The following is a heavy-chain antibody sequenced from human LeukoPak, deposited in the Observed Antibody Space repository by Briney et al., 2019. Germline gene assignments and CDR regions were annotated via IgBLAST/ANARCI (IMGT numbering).Heavy chain of an antibody. V-gene: IGHV3-23*01. D-gene: IGHD6-13*01. CDR2: ISGSGDRT. CDR1: GFTFSSYS. Sequence: GGSLRLSCAASGFTFSSYSMSWVRQAPGKGLDWVSGISGSGDRTYYADAVKGRFTTSRDNSKNTVYLQMDSLRAEDTAVYYCAKTRPLDSSSWSHGDYWGQGTLVTVSS. J-gene: IGHJ4*02. CDR3: AKTRPLDSSSWSHGDY.